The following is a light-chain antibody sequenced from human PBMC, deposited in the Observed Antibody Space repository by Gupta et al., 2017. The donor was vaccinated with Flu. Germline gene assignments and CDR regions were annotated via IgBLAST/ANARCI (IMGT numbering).Light chain of an antibody. V-gene: IGKV1-39*01. Sequence: DIQLTQSPSSLSASVGDRVTITCRASRSIGIFLSWYQQKPGKAPKLLIYGASRLQTGVPSRFSGSGSGTEFTLSINSLQPEDLATYYCQQSYSTSYPFGQGTILEIK. CDR1: RSIGIF. CDR2: GAS. J-gene: IGKJ2*01. CDR3: QQSYSTSYP.